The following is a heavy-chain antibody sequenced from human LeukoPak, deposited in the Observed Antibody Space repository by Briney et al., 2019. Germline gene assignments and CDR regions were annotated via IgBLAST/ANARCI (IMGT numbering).Heavy chain of an antibody. V-gene: IGHV4-59*08. Sequence: SETLSLTCTVSGGSMRSYYWSWIRQPPGKGLELIGYVYYSGTAHYNPSLESRVTILVDTSKNQFSLNLSSVTAADTAVYYCARTKSGWYNSDYWGQGTLVSVSS. CDR2: VYYSGTA. D-gene: IGHD6-19*01. CDR3: ARTKSGWYNSDY. CDR1: GGSMRSYY. J-gene: IGHJ4*02.